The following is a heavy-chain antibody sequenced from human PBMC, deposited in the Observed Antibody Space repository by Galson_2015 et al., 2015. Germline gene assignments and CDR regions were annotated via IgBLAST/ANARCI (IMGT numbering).Heavy chain of an antibody. J-gene: IGHJ4*02. V-gene: IGHV3-21*01. CDR2: ISGRSTFI. CDR3: TRHLGIGSGSPEF. Sequence: SLRLSCAASGFPFSSYTMNLVRQAPGKGLQWVSSISGRSTFIFYSDSVKGRFTISRDNAKNSLSLQMNSLRGDDTAVYYCTRHLGIGSGSPEFWGQGTLVAVSS. D-gene: IGHD7-27*01. CDR1: GFPFSSYT.